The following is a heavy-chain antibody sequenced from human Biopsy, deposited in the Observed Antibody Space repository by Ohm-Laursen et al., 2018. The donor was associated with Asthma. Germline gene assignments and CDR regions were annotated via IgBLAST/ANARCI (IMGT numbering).Heavy chain of an antibody. J-gene: IGHJ3*02. CDR1: GGSISSGDYY. CDR2: IYYSGGT. V-gene: IGHV4-30-4*01. D-gene: IGHD3-3*01. CDR3: ARQGYDFWSGYFDAFDI. Sequence: SQTLSLTCTVSGGSISSGDYYWSWIRQPPGKGLEWIGYIYYSGGTYYNPSLKSRVTISVDTSKNQFSLKLSYVTAADTAVYYCARQGYDFWSGYFDAFDIWGQGTMVTVSS.